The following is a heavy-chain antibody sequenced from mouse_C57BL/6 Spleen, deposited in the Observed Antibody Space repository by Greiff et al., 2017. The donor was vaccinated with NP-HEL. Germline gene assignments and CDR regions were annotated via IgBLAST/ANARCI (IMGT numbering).Heavy chain of an antibody. V-gene: IGHV1-61*01. D-gene: IGHD1-1*01. J-gene: IGHJ3*01. Sequence: VQLQQSGAELVRPGSSVKLSCKASGYTFTSYWMDWVKQRPGQGLEWIGNIYPSDSETHYNQKFKDKATLTVDKSSSTAYMQRSSLTSEDSAVYYCARGGITTVVAPDAYWGQGTLVTVSA. CDR2: IYPSDSET. CDR3: ARGGITTVVAPDAY. CDR1: GYTFTSYW.